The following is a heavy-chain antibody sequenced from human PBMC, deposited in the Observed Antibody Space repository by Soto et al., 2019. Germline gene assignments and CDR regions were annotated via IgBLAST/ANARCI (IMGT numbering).Heavy chain of an antibody. CDR1: GFNFKKFA. V-gene: IGHV3-23*01. CDR3: AKADGQQWLLPHLDN. Sequence: EVQLLASGGGVVQPGGSLRLSCVASGFNFKKFAMAWVRQAAGEGLEWVSGISCCGGSASYADSVKGRFSIARDDSKNTVSLQLNSLRVEDTAQYYCAKADGQQWLLPHLDNWGQGTLVTVS. J-gene: IGHJ4*02. CDR2: ISCCGGSA. D-gene: IGHD6-19*01.